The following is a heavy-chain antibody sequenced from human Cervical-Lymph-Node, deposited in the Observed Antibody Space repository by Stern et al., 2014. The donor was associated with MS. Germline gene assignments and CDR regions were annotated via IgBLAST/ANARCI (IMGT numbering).Heavy chain of an antibody. CDR3: VRDRYRGPDYHFYYGMDV. Sequence: EVQLVESGGDLVPPGGSLRLSCVASGFPFTTFCMSWVRQDPGKGLEWVANIKADGSETYYVDSEKGRFTISRDNAKNSLYLQMNGLRVEDTAVYYCVRDRYRGPDYHFYYGMDVWGQGTTVTVS. CDR2: IKADGSET. CDR1: GFPFTTFC. D-gene: IGHD5-12*01. V-gene: IGHV3-7*01. J-gene: IGHJ6*02.